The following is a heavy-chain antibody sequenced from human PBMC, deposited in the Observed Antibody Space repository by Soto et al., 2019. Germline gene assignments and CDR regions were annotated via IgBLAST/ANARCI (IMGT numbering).Heavy chain of an antibody. Sequence: GGSLRLSCAASGFTFSNAWMSWVRQAPGKGLEWVGRIKSKTDGGTTNYAAPVKGRFTISRDDSKNTLYLQMNSLQTEDTAVYYCTTPHSRNAFDIWGRGTMFTVSS. CDR3: TTPHSRNAFDI. CDR2: IKSKTDGGTT. CDR1: GFTFSNAW. J-gene: IGHJ3*02. V-gene: IGHV3-15*01. D-gene: IGHD1-26*01.